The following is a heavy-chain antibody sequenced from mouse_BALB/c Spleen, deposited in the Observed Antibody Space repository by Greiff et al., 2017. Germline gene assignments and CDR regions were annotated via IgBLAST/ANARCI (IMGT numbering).Heavy chain of an antibody. Sequence: VQLKESGGGLVQPGGSMKLSCVASGFTFSNYWMNWVRQSPEKGLEWVAEIRLKSNNYATHYAESVKGRFTISRDDSKSSVYLQMNNLRAEDTGIYYCTRSGNYYAMDYWGQGTSVTVSS. CDR2: IRLKSNNYAT. J-gene: IGHJ4*01. CDR1: GFTFSNYW. V-gene: IGHV6-6*02. CDR3: TRSGNYYAMDY.